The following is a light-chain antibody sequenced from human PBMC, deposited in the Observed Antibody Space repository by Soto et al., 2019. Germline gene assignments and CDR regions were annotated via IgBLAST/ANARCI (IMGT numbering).Light chain of an antibody. CDR3: SSYVGDNNYV. J-gene: IGLJ1*01. CDR1: SSDVGGYNF. CDR2: EVT. Sequence: QSVLTQPPSASGSPGQSVNISCTGTSSDVGGYNFVSWYQQHPGKAPKLLIYEVTKRPSGVPDRFSGSKSGNTASLTVSGLQAEDEAGYYCSSYVGDNNYVFGTGTKVTV. V-gene: IGLV2-8*01.